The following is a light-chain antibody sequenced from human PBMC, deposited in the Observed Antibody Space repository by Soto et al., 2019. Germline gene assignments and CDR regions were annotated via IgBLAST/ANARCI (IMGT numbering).Light chain of an antibody. J-gene: IGLJ3*02. CDR3: SSYGASSTL. CDR1: SSDIGGYNY. V-gene: IGLV2-14*03. Sequence: QSALTQPASVSESPGQSITISCTGSSSDIGGYNYVSWYQQPPGNAPQLMIDDVSYRPSGISDRFSGSKSGNTASLTISGLQPKDEADYYCSSYGASSTLFGGGTKLTVL. CDR2: DVS.